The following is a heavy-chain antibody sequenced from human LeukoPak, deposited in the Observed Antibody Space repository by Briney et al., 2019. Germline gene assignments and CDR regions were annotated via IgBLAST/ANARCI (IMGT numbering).Heavy chain of an antibody. Sequence: VASVKVSCKASGGTFSSYAISWVRQAPGQGLEWMGRIIPILGIANYAQKFQGRVTITADKSTSTAYMELSSLRSEDTAVYYCARGHYSSGWYYFDYWGQGTLVTVSS. CDR2: IIPILGIA. J-gene: IGHJ4*02. CDR3: ARGHYSSGWYYFDY. V-gene: IGHV1-69*04. CDR1: GGTFSSYA. D-gene: IGHD6-19*01.